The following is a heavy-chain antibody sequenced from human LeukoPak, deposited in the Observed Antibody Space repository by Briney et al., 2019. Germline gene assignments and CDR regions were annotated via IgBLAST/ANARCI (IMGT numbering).Heavy chain of an antibody. V-gene: IGHV3-30*04. D-gene: IGHD2-8*02. CDR1: GFTFSSYA. CDR2: ISYDGSNK. CDR3: ARDAGGYWFDP. J-gene: IGHJ5*02. Sequence: GGSLRLSCAASGFTFSSYAMHWVRQAPGKGLEWVAVISYDGSNKHYADSVKGRFTISRDNSKNTLYLQMNSLSPEDTAVYYCARDAGGYWFDPWGQGTLVTVSS.